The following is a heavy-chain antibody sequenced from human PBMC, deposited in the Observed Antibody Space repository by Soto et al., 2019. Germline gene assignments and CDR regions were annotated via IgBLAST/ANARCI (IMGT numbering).Heavy chain of an antibody. V-gene: IGHV3-30*18. J-gene: IGHJ4*01. CDR3: AKEIQVAGDLDY. Sequence: GGSLRLSCVASGFTFSAYGIHWVRQAPGKGLEWVGVISSDGETTYYADSVKGRFTISRDNWKNTLYLQMDSLRPEDTAVYYCAKEIQVAGDLDYWGHGTLVTGSS. D-gene: IGHD6-19*01. CDR1: GFTFSAYG. CDR2: ISSDGETT.